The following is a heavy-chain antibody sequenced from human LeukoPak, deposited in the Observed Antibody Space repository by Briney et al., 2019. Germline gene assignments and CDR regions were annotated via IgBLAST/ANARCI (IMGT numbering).Heavy chain of an antibody. J-gene: IGHJ1*01. CDR3: AKDQKNEWYSSSWFGEYFQH. V-gene: IGHV3-30*18. CDR1: GFTFSSYG. CDR2: ISYDGSNK. Sequence: PGGSLRLSCAASGFTFSSYGMHWVRQAPGKGLEWVAVISYDGSNKYYADSVKGRFTISRDNSKNTLYLQMNSLRAEDTAVYHCAKDQKNEWYSSSWFGEYFQHWGQGTLVTVSS. D-gene: IGHD6-13*01.